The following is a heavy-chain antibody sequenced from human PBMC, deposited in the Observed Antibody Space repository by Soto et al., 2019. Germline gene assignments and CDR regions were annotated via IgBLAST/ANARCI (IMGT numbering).Heavy chain of an antibody. V-gene: IGHV1-46*01. D-gene: IGHD3-10*01. J-gene: IGHJ4*02. CDR2: INPSGGST. CDR3: ASRTRDYGSMGTTIPDY. Sequence: CGRHAPRQGLEWMGIINPSGGSTSYAQKFQGRVTMTRDTSTSTVYMELSSLRSEDKAVYYCASRTRDYGSMGTTIPDYRGEGT.